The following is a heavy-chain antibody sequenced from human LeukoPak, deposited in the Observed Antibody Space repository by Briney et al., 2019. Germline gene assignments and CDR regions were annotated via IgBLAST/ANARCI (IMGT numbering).Heavy chain of an antibody. V-gene: IGHV1-46*01. J-gene: IGHJ4*02. CDR3: ARSFYYYDSSGYCFDY. CDR2: INPSGGST. CDR1: GYTFTNYF. D-gene: IGHD3-22*01. Sequence: ASVKVSCKASGYTFTNYFMHWVRQAPGQGLEWMGIINPSGGSTSYAQKFQGRVTMTRDTSTSTVYMELSSLRSEDTAVYYCARSFYYYDSSGYCFDYWGQGTLVTVSS.